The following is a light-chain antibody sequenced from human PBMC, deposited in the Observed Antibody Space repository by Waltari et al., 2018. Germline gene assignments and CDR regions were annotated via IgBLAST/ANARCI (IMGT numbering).Light chain of an antibody. Sequence: QSALTQPASVSGSPGQSITISCTGTSSDVGGYNYVSWYQHHPGNAPKLMIYEVSKRASGVSTRFSGSKSGNTASLTISGLQAEDEADYHCSSYTSSNTYYVFGTGTKVTVL. CDR2: EVS. J-gene: IGLJ1*01. V-gene: IGLV2-14*01. CDR3: SSYTSSNTYYV. CDR1: SSDVGGYNY.